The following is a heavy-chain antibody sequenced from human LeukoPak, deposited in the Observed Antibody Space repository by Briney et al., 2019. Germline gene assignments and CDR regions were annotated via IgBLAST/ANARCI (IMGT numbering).Heavy chain of an antibody. CDR1: GFTFSSYW. J-gene: IGHJ6*03. CDR2: IKQDGSEK. V-gene: IGHV3-7*01. Sequence: GGSLRLSCAASGFTFSSYWMSWVRQAPGKGLEWVANIKQDGSEKYYVDSVKGRFTISRDNAKNSLHLQMNSLRAEDTAVYYCARSGYDFWSGYPLSYYYYMDVWGKGTTVTVSS. CDR3: ARSGYDFWSGYPLSYYYYMDV. D-gene: IGHD3-3*01.